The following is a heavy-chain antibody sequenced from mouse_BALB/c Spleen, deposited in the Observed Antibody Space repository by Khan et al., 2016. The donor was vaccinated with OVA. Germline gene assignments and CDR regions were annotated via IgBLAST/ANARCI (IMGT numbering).Heavy chain of an antibody. CDR1: GYTFTSYW. J-gene: IGHJ3*01. D-gene: IGHD2-2*01. CDR3: TRFGYLFAY. CDR2: IYPGNSDT. Sequence: EVQLQQSGTVLARPGTSVKMSCKASGYTFTSYWMHWVKQRTGQGLEWIGDIYPGNSDTSYKQKFKGKAKLTEVTSTSTAYMELSSLTNDVSAFYYCTRFGYLFAYWGQGTLVTVSA. V-gene: IGHV1-5*01.